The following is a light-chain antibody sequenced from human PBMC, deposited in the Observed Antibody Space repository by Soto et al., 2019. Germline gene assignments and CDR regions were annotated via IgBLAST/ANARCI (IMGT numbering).Light chain of an antibody. V-gene: IGKV1-39*01. CDR3: QQSYSTPPLT. CDR2: AAS. CDR1: QSISSY. Sequence: IQLTQSPSSLSASVGDRFTITCRASQSISSYLNWYQQKPGKAPKLLIYAASSLQSGVPSRFSGSGSGTDFTLTISSLQPEDFATYYCQQSYSTPPLTFGGGTKVDIK. J-gene: IGKJ4*01.